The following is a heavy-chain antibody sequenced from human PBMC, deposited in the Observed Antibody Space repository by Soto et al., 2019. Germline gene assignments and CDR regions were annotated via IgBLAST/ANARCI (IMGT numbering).Heavy chain of an antibody. V-gene: IGHV4-30-4*01. CDR3: AREIVTAGGNNYFDP. CDR2: IYYSGST. Sequence: SETLSLTCTVSGGSISSGDYYWSWIRQPPGKGLEWIGYIYYSGSTYYNPSLKSRATISVDKSNNQFSLRLTSVTAADTAVYFCAREIVTAGGNNYFDPWGPGTLVTVSS. D-gene: IGHD2-21*02. J-gene: IGHJ5*02. CDR1: GGSISSGDYY.